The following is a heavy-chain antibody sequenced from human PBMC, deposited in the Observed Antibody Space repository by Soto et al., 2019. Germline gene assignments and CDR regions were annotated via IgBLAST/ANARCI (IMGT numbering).Heavy chain of an antibody. J-gene: IGHJ4*02. CDR3: ARDCSGGSCFDY. CDR1: GGSISSYY. Sequence: SETLSLTCTVSGGSISSYYWSWIRQPPGKGLEWIGYMYYSGSTKYNPSLKSRVTTSVDTSKNQFSLKLSSVTAADTAVYYCARDCSGGSCFDYWGQGTLVTVSS. D-gene: IGHD2-15*01. V-gene: IGHV4-59*01. CDR2: MYYSGST.